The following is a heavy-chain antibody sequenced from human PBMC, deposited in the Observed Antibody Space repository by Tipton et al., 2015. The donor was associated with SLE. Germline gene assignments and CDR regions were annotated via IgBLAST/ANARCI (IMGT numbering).Heavy chain of an antibody. CDR2: IYYSGST. J-gene: IGHJ3*02. Sequence: TLSLTCTVSGGSVSSGSHYWSWIRQPPGKGLEWIGYIYYSGSTNYNPSLKSRVTISVDTSKNQFSLKLSSVTAADTAVYYCARDGGAYCGGDCYSDAFDIWGQGTMVTVSS. V-gene: IGHV4-61*01. CDR1: GGSVSSGSHY. D-gene: IGHD2-21*02. CDR3: ARDGGAYCGGDCYSDAFDI.